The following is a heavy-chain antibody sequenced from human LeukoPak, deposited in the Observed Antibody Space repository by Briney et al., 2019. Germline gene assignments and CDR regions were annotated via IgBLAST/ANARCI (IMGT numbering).Heavy chain of an antibody. D-gene: IGHD6-19*01. CDR1: GGSISSGGYS. CDR2: IYHSGST. J-gene: IGHJ4*02. CDR3: ARNNVAVAGSDLLDH. Sequence: PSQTLSLTCAVSGGSISSGGYSWSWIRQPPGKGLEWIGYIYHSGSTYYNPSLKSRVTISVDRSKNQFSLKLSSVTAADTAVYYCARNNVAVAGSDLLDHWGQGTLVTVSS. V-gene: IGHV4-30-2*01.